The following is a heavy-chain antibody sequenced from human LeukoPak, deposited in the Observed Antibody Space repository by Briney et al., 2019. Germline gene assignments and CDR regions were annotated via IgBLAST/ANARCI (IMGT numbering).Heavy chain of an antibody. D-gene: IGHD3-10*01. J-gene: IGHJ5*02. CDR1: GYTFTGFY. CDR2: VYPNSGGT. Sequence: GASVKVSCKASGYTFTGFYIHWVRPAPGEGPQWMGWVYPNSGGTNYANKFQGRVTLTRDTSITTAYMELSSLRSDDTAVYYCATSDLRFGFGDWFDPWGQGTLVTVSS. V-gene: IGHV1-2*02. CDR3: ATSDLRFGFGDWFDP.